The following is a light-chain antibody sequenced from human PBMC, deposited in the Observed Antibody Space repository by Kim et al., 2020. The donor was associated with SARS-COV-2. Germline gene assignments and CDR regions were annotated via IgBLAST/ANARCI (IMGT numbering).Light chain of an antibody. CDR3: SSYTRNSTGV. J-gene: IGLJ2*01. CDR1: SSDGVGYIY. V-gene: IGLV2-14*01. Sequence: GQSNTSTRTGTSSDGVGYIYAYWYQQHPGKAPKLMIDEVIKRPSGVSNRLSGSKAGNTAFLTISGRQAEDAADYYCSSYTRNSTGVFGGGTQRTVL. CDR2: EVI.